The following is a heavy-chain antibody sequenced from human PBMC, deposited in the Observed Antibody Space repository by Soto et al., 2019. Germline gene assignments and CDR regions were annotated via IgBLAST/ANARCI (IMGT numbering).Heavy chain of an antibody. D-gene: IGHD3-10*01. Sequence: SETLSLTCAVYGGSFSGYYWTWIRQPPGTGLEWIGEINHSGSTNYNPSLKSRVTISVDTSKNQFSLKLTSVTAADTAVYYCAKEKITALFDYWGREPLVPV. CDR1: GGSFSGYY. CDR2: INHSGST. J-gene: IGHJ4*02. CDR3: AKEKITALFDY. V-gene: IGHV4-34*01.